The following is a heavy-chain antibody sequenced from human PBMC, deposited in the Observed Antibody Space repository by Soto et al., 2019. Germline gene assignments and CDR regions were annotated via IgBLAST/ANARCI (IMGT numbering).Heavy chain of an antibody. CDR2: INHSGST. V-gene: IGHV4-34*01. J-gene: IGHJ5*02. CDR1: GGSFSGYY. D-gene: IGHD3-10*01. Sequence: PSETLSLTCAVYGGSFSGYYWSWIRQPPGKGLEWIGEINHSGSTNYNPSLKSRVTISVDTSKNQFSLKLSSVTAADTAVYYCARDAMVRGVIITSEWFDPWGQGTLVTVSS. CDR3: ARDAMVRGVIITSEWFDP.